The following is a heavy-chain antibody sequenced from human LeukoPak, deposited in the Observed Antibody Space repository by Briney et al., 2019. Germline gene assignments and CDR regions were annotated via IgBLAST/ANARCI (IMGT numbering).Heavy chain of an antibody. CDR1: GFTFSSYA. D-gene: IGHD3-10*01. J-gene: IGHJ4*02. Sequence: GGSLRLSCSASGFTFSSYAMHWVRQAPGKGLEYVSAISSNGGSTYYADSVKGRFTISRDNSKNTLYLQMSSLRAEDTAVYYCVKDMITMVRGVIIGLDYWGQGTLVTASS. CDR3: VKDMITMVRGVIIGLDY. CDR2: ISSNGGST. V-gene: IGHV3-64D*06.